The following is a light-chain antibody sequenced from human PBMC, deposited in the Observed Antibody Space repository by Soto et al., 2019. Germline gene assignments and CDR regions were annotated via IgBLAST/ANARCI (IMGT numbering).Light chain of an antibody. CDR3: QQRTNSLIT. CDR2: DAS. CDR1: QSVSTY. Sequence: EIVLTQSPATLSLSPGERGTLSCRASQSVSTYLAWYQQTPGQAPRLLIYDASKRATGIPARFSGSGSGTDFTLTSSSPEPEDSAVYYCQQRTNSLITFGQGTRQEIK. J-gene: IGKJ5*01. V-gene: IGKV3-11*01.